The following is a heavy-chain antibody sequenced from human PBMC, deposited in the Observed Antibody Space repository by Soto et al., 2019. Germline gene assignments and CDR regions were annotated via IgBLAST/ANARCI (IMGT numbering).Heavy chain of an antibody. Sequence: PSEPLSLTCPVFGGSVSNENYYWSWIRQPPGKGLEWIGYVYYDGSTSYNPSLKNRLTTSVDTSKIQFSLRLTSVTAADSALYYCARGNNMIRGVIAYYFDFWGQGTLVTVSS. D-gene: IGHD3-10*01. J-gene: IGHJ4*02. CDR3: ARGNNMIRGVIAYYFDF. CDR1: GGSVSNENYY. V-gene: IGHV4-61*01. CDR2: VYYDGST.